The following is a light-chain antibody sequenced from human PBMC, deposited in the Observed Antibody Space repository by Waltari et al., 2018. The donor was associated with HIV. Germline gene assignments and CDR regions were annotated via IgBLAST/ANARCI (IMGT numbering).Light chain of an antibody. V-gene: IGLV2-8*01. J-gene: IGLJ2*01. CDR1: SSDVGGYNY. CDR3: SSYSTTNTYVV. CDR2: EVS. Sequence: QSALTQPPSASGSAGQSVTISCTGTSSDVGGYNYVSWYQQHPGKAPKLMIFEVSKRPSGVSDRFSGFRSGNMASLTISGLQTDDESIYFCSSYSTTNTYVVFGGGTKVTVL.